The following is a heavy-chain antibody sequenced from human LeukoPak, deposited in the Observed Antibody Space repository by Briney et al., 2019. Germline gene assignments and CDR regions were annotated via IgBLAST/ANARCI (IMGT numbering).Heavy chain of an antibody. CDR2: IYPTDSET. J-gene: IGHJ3*02. Sequence: GSLKISCKGSGFSFTSYWIAWVRQMPGKGLECMGIIYPTDSETRYSPPFQDQVTISADKSISTAYLQWNSLKASDTALYYCASAIVEVPAADHAFDIWGQGTMVIVSS. V-gene: IGHV5-51*01. CDR3: ASAIVEVPAADHAFDI. D-gene: IGHD2-2*01. CDR1: GFSFTSYW.